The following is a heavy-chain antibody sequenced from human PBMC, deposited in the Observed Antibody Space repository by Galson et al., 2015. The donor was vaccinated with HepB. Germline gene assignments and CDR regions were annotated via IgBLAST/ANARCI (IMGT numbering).Heavy chain of an antibody. Sequence: QSGAEVKKPGESLRISCKASGYTFTSYGISWVRQAPGQGLEWMGWISAYNGNTNYAQKLQGRVTMTTDTSTSTAYMELRSLRSDDTAAYYCARDVEMATINAVWGSGIDYWGQGTLVTVSS. CDR2: ISAYNGNT. CDR3: ARDVEMATINAVWGSGIDY. CDR1: GYTFTSYG. V-gene: IGHV1-18*04. J-gene: IGHJ4*02. D-gene: IGHD5-24*01.